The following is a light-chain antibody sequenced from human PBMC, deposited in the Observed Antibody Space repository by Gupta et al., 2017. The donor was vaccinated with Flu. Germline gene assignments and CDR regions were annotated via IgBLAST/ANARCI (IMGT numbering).Light chain of an antibody. CDR3: QSADSSGTYPNWV. CDR2: EDS. Sequence: SYELTQPPSVSVSPGQTARITCSGDALPKQYAYWYQQKPGQAPVLVIYEDSERPSGIPERFSGSSSGTTVTLTISGVQAEDEADYYCQSADSSGTYPNWVFGGGTKLTVL. J-gene: IGLJ3*02. V-gene: IGLV3-25*02. CDR1: ALPKQY.